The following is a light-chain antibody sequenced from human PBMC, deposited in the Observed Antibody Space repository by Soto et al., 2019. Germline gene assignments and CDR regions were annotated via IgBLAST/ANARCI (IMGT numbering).Light chain of an antibody. CDR1: QGIRND. J-gene: IGKJ1*01. CDR3: LRHSTYPRT. CDR2: AAS. V-gene: IGKV1-17*01. Sequence: DLQMTQSPSSLSASVGDRVTITCRASQGIRNDLGWYQQKPGKAPKRLIYAASSLQSGVPSRFSASGSGTEFTLTISSRQPVDFATYFYLRHSTYPRTFGQGTNVEIK.